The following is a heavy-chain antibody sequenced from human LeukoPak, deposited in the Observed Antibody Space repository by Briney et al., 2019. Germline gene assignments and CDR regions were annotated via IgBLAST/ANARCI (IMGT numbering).Heavy chain of an antibody. CDR3: AKAPIAVAGTYYFDY. V-gene: IGHV3-23*01. CDR2: ISGSGGST. J-gene: IGHJ4*02. CDR1: GFTFSSYA. Sequence: GGSLRLSCAASGFTFSSYAMSWVRQTPGKGLEWVSAISGSGGSTYYADSVKGRFTISRDNSKNTLYLQMNSLRAEDTAVYYCAKAPIAVAGTYYFDYWGQGTLVTVSS. D-gene: IGHD6-19*01.